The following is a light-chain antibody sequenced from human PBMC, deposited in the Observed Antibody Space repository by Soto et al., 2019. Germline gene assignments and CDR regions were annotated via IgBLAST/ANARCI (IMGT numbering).Light chain of an antibody. V-gene: IGLV2-14*01. CDR1: SSDVGGYNY. J-gene: IGLJ2*01. CDR3: SSYTSSSTLV. Sequence: QSALTQPASVSGSPGPSITISCTGTSSDVGGYNYVSWYQQHPGKAPKLMIYDVSNRASGVSNRFSGSKSGNTASLTISGLQAEDEADYYCSSYTSSSTLVFGGGTKLTVL. CDR2: DVS.